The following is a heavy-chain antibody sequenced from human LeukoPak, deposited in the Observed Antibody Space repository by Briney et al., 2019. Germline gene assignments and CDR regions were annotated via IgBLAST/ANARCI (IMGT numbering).Heavy chain of an antibody. CDR3: ARVVRYFDFDAFDI. Sequence: SETLSLTCSVSGGSITGHYWSWIRQPPGKGLEWIGYIYYSGSTNYNPSLKSRVTISVDTSKNQFSLKLSSVTAADTAVYYCARVVRYFDFDAFDIWGQGTMVTVSS. V-gene: IGHV4-59*11. CDR2: IYYSGST. D-gene: IGHD3-9*01. CDR1: GGSITGHY. J-gene: IGHJ3*02.